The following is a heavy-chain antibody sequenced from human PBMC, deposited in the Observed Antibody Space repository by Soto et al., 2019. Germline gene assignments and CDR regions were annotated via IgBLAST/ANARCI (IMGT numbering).Heavy chain of an antibody. J-gene: IGHJ3*01. V-gene: IGHV1-8*01. D-gene: IGHD3-9*01. CDR2: MNPSGDT. CDR3: ARYIFGRGFAV. CDR1: GDIFTSFD. Sequence: VASVKVSCKASGDIFTSFDINWVRQATGQGLEWIGWMNPSGDTGHAQNFQGRVTLSRDTSINTAYMELSSLRSDDTAIYYCARYIFGRGFAVWGQGTVVTVSS.